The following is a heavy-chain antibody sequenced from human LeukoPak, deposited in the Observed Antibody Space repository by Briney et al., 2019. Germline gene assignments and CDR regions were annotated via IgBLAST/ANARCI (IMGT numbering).Heavy chain of an antibody. D-gene: IGHD3-22*01. CDR2: INHSGST. CDR3: AREHYDSSGYYFGY. J-gene: IGHJ4*02. V-gene: IGHV4-34*01. Sequence: SETLSLTCAVYGGSFSGYYWSWIRQPPGKGLEWIGEINHSGSTNYNPSLKSRVTMSVDTSKNQFSLKLSSVTAADTAVYYCAREHYDSSGYYFGYWGQGTLVTVSS. CDR1: GGSFSGYY.